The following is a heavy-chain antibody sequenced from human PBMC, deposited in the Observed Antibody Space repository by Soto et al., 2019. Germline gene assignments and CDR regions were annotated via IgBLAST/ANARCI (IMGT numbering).Heavy chain of an antibody. V-gene: IGHV4-30-4*01. J-gene: IGHJ4*02. CDR2: IYDGGRT. CDR1: GGSISTVDYW. CDR3: ARGPSGDKVDS. Sequence: QVQLQESGPGLVKPSQTLSLTCTVSGGSISTVDYWWSWIRQSPDMGLEWIGHIYDGGRTYNNPSLESRVTMPVDTSKSQLSLTLSSVRAADTAVYYCARGPSGDKVDSWGQGTLVTVSS. D-gene: IGHD7-27*01.